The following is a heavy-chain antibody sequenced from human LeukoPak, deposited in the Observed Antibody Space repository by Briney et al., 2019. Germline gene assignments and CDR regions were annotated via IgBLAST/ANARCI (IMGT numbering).Heavy chain of an antibody. CDR1: GGSISSYY. D-gene: IGHD5-18*01. J-gene: IGHJ4*02. Sequence: PSETLSLTCSVSGGSISSYYWSWIRQPPGKGLEWIGYIYYSGSPNHNPSLKSRVTISLDTSKNQFSLKLSSVTAADTAVYYCARVFGIAGYGHSYSDYWGQGTLVTVSS. V-gene: IGHV4-59*01. CDR3: ARVFGIAGYGHSYSDY. CDR2: IYYSGSP.